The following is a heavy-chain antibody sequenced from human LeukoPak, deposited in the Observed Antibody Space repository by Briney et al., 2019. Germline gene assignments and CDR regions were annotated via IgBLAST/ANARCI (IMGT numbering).Heavy chain of an antibody. J-gene: IGHJ3*02. D-gene: IGHD6-13*01. CDR3: ARPETLAAAGTDAFDI. Sequence: SETLSLTCTVSGGSISSGDYYWSWIRQPPGKGLEWIGYIYYSGSTYYNPSLKSRITISVDKSKNQFSLKLSSVTAADTAVYYCARPETLAAAGTDAFDIWGQGTMVTVSS. CDR1: GGSISSGDYY. V-gene: IGHV4-30-4*01. CDR2: IYYSGST.